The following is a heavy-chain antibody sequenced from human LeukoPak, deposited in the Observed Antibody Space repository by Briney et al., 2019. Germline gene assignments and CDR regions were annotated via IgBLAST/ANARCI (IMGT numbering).Heavy chain of an antibody. V-gene: IGHV3-21*01. CDR1: GFTFSSYS. J-gene: IGHJ4*02. Sequence: PGGSLRLSCAASGFTFSSYSMNWVRQAPGKGLEWVSSISSSSSYIYYADSVKGRFTISRDNAKNSLYLQMNSLRAEDTAVYYGAREGRSIAARDFDYWGQGTLVTVSS. CDR3: AREGRSIAARDFDY. CDR2: ISSSSSYI. D-gene: IGHD6-6*01.